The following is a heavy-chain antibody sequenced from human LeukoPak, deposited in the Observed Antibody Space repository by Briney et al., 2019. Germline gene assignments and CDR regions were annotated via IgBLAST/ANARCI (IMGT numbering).Heavy chain of an antibody. D-gene: IGHD6-19*01. J-gene: IGHJ4*02. Sequence: PGGSLRLSCAGYGITLSELWMNWVRQVPGKGLGWVANIKQDGSEKKYVDSVKGRFTISRDNAKNSVYLQMNSLRVDDTAAYYCVGGYGWLPDYWGQGALVTVSS. CDR2: IKQDGSEK. CDR3: VGGYGWLPDY. CDR1: GITLSELW. V-gene: IGHV3-7*04.